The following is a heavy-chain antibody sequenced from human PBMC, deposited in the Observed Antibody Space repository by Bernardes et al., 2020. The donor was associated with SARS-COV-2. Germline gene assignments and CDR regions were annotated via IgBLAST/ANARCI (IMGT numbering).Heavy chain of an antibody. J-gene: IGHJ6*02. D-gene: IGHD3-9*01. CDR1: AFSLSRLY. CDR2: INGDGSST. CDR3: ARVGYFDWLFTADIGYGMDV. V-gene: IGHV3-74*03. Sequence: GLSLRLSCAASAFSLSRLYMQWVRQAPGRGLVWVSRINGDGSSTTFADSVRGRFTMSRDNAKNTLYLQMNSLRAEDTAVYYCARVGYFDWLFTADIGYGMDVWGQGTTVTVSS.